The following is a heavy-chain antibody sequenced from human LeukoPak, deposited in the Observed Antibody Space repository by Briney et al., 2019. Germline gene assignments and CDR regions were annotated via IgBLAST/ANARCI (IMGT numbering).Heavy chain of an antibody. V-gene: IGHV3-30*18. CDR2: ISYDGSNK. Sequence: GSLRLSCAASGFTFSSYGMHWVRQAPGKGLEWVAVISYDGSNKYYADSVKGRFTISRDNSKNTLYLQMNSLRAEDTAVYYCAEDTGSWSPDYWGQGTLVTVSS. D-gene: IGHD2-8*01. J-gene: IGHJ4*02. CDR1: GFTFSSYG. CDR3: AEDTGSWSPDY.